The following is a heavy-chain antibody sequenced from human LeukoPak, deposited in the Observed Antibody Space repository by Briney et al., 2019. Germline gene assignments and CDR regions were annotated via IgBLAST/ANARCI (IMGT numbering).Heavy chain of an antibody. CDR3: ARDSGGAHFELVISDWFDP. D-gene: IGHD6-13*01. J-gene: IGHJ5*02. CDR1: GFTFSSYS. Sequence: PGGSLRLSCAASGFTFSSYSMNWVRQAPGKGLEWVSSISSSSSYIYSADSVKGRFTISRDNAKNSLYLQMNSLRAEDTAVYYCARDSGGAHFELVISDWFDPWGQGTLVTVSS. V-gene: IGHV3-21*01. CDR2: ISSSSSYI.